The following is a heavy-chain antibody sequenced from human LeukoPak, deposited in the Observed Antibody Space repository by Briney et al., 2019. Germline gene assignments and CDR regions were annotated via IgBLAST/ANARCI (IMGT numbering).Heavy chain of an antibody. D-gene: IGHD1-1*01. CDR3: ARGGPRRRGAFDI. CDR1: GYTFTSYD. V-gene: IGHV1-8*01. Sequence: ASVTVSCKASGYTFTSYDINWLRQATGQGLEWMGWMNPNSGNTGYAQKFQGRVTMTRNTSISTAYMELSSLRSEDTAVYYCARGGPRRRGAFDIWGQGTMVTVSS. CDR2: MNPNSGNT. J-gene: IGHJ3*02.